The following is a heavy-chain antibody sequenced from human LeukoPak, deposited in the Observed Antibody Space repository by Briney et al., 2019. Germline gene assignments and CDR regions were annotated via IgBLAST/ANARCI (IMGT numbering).Heavy chain of an antibody. CDR3: ARSSNYDFWSGLNWFDP. V-gene: IGHV1-69*01. D-gene: IGHD3-3*01. CDR1: GGTFSSYA. J-gene: IGHJ5*02. Sequence: SVKVSCKASGGTFSSYAISWVRQAPGQGLEWMGGIIPIFGTANYAQKFQGRVTITADESTSTAYMELSSLRSEDTAVYYCARSSNYDFWSGLNWFDPWGQGTLVTVSS. CDR2: IIPIFGTA.